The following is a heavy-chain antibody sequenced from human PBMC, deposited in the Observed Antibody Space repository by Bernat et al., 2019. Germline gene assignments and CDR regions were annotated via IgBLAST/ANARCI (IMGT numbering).Heavy chain of an antibody. J-gene: IGHJ6*03. D-gene: IGHD1-26*01. CDR2: IYSGGTT. Sequence: EVQLVESGGGLVQPGGSLRLSCAASGFTVSSNFMSWVRQAPGKGLEWVSVIYSGGTTYYADSVKGRFTISRDNSKNTLYFQMNSLRAEDTAVYYCARVEWATTDFYYMDVWGKGTTVTVSS. CDR1: GFTVSSNF. CDR3: ARVEWATTDFYYMDV. V-gene: IGHV3-66*01.